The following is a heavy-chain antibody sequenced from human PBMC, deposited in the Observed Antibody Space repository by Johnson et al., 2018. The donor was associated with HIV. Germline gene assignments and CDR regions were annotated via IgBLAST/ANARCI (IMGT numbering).Heavy chain of an antibody. J-gene: IGHJ3*02. CDR3: AKERAYIRSFDI. Sequence: QMQLVESGGGVVQPGRSLRLSCSVSGFTFSSYGMLWVRQAPGKGLEWVSVISHDGIHQYYRDSVKGRFTFSRDNSKNTLHLQINSLRAEDTAMYYCAKERAYIRSFDIWGQGTVVTVSS. V-gene: IGHV3-30*18. CDR1: GFTFSSYG. CDR2: ISHDGIHQ. D-gene: IGHD1-14*01.